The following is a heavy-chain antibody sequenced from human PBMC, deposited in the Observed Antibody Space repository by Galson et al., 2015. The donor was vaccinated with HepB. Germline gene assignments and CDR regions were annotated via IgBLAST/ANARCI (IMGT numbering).Heavy chain of an antibody. CDR1: GFTFSYAW. Sequence: SLRLSCAVSGFTFSYAWMSWVRQAPGKGLEWVGRIKSKTDGGTTDYAAPVKDRFIISRDDSKNTLYLHMNSLKTEDTAVYYCTTTDYGDTLDFDYWGQGNLVTVSS. V-gene: IGHV3-15*01. J-gene: IGHJ4*02. CDR3: TTTDYGDTLDFDY. CDR2: IKSKTDGGTT. D-gene: IGHD4-17*01.